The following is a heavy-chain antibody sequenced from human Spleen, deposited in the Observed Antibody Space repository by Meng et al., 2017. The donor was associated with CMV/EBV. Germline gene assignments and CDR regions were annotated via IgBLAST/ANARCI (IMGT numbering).Heavy chain of an antibody. Sequence: SETLSLTCTVSGGSISSYYWSWIRQPPGKGLEWIGYIYYSGTTNYTPSLKSRVTISVDTSKNQFSLKLSSLTAADTAVYYCARDRELSGGAYFDYWGQGTLVTVSS. CDR2: IYYSGTT. J-gene: IGHJ4*02. D-gene: IGHD1-7*01. CDR1: GGSISSYY. CDR3: ARDRELSGGAYFDY. V-gene: IGHV4-59*01.